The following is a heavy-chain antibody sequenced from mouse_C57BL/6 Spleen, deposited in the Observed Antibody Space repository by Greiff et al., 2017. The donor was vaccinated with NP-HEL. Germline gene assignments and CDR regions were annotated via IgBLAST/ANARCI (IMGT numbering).Heavy chain of an antibody. J-gene: IGHJ2*01. CDR1: GYTFTSYW. V-gene: IGHV1-53*01. Sequence: QVQLQQPGTELVKPGASVKLSCKASGYTFTSYWMHWVKQRPGQGLEWIGNINPSNGGTNYNEKFKSKATLTVDKSSSTAYMQLSSLTSEDSAVYYCARARSLITTVVDYFDYWGQGTTLTVSS. CDR2: INPSNGGT. D-gene: IGHD1-1*01. CDR3: ARARSLITTVVDYFDY.